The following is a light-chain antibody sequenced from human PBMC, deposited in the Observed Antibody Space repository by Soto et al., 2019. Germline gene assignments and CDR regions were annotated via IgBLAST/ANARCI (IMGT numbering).Light chain of an antibody. V-gene: IGKV1-5*03. CDR1: QSISSW. CDR2: KAS. J-gene: IGKJ1*01. Sequence: DIQMTQSPSTLSASVGDRVTITCRASQSISSWLAWYKQKPGKAPKLLIYKASSLESGVPPRFSGSGSGTEFTLTISSLQPDYFATYYCQQYNSMGTFGQGTKVDIK. CDR3: QQYNSMGT.